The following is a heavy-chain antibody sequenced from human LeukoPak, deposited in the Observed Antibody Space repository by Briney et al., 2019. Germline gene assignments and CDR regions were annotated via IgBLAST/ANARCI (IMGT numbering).Heavy chain of an antibody. CDR1: GFTFSSYS. D-gene: IGHD5-24*01. V-gene: IGHV3-48*01. J-gene: IGHJ4*02. Sequence: GGSLRLSCAASGFTFSSYSMNWVRQAPGKGLEWVSYISSSSSTIYYADSVKGRFTISRDNAKNSLYLQMNSLRAEDTAMYYCASGAQRGWLQSKEPYWGQGTLVTVSS. CDR3: ASGAQRGWLQSKEPY. CDR2: ISSSSSTI.